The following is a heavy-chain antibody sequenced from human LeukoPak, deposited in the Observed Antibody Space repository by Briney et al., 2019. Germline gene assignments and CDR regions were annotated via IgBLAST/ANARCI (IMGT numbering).Heavy chain of an antibody. J-gene: IGHJ4*02. V-gene: IGHV3-23*01. CDR1: GYTFTHCG. Sequence: GGSLRLSCVISGYTFTHCGFHWVRQAPGKALEWVSAISGSGGSTYYADSVKGRFTISRDNSKNTLYLQMNSLRAEDTAVYYCAKAGSIRFDYWGQGTLVTVSS. CDR3: AKAGSIRFDY. CDR2: ISGSGGST. D-gene: IGHD1-26*01.